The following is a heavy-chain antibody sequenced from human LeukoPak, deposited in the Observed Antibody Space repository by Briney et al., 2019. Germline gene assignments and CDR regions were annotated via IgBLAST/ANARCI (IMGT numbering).Heavy chain of an antibody. D-gene: IGHD6-6*01. CDR3: ARDEQLSEGYFDY. CDR2: INPNSGGT. V-gene: IGHV1-2*02. Sequence: ASVKVSCKASGYTFTGYYMHWVRQAPGQGLEWMGWINPNSGGTNYAQKLQGRVTMTTDTSTSTAYMELRSLRSDDTAVYYCARDEQLSEGYFDYWGQGTLVTVSS. J-gene: IGHJ4*02. CDR1: GYTFTGYY.